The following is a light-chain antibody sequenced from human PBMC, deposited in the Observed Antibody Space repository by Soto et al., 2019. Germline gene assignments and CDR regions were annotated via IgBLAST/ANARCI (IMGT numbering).Light chain of an antibody. V-gene: IGLV2-11*01. Sequence: QSALTQPRSVSGSPGQSVTISCTGTSSDFGGYNYVSWYQQHPGKAPKLMICDVSKRPSGVPDRFSGSKSGNTASLTISNLQAEDEGDYYCCSYGGSYTFVVFGGGTKVTVL. CDR3: CSYGGSYTFVV. CDR1: SSDFGGYNY. J-gene: IGLJ2*01. CDR2: DVS.